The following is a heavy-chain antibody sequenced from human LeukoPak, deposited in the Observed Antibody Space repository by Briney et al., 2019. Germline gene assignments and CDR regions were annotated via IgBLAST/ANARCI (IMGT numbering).Heavy chain of an antibody. J-gene: IGHJ4*02. V-gene: IGHV3-23*01. CDR2: IVGNGGGI. D-gene: IGHD2-15*01. CDR1: GFTFSTYA. Sequence: GGSLRLSCAASGFTFSTYAMDWVRQAPGKGLEWVSVIVGNGGGIQYADSAKGRFRISRDNAKNMLYLQMDSLRAEDTAVYYCAKDRIPDGRYSIDFWGQGTLVTVSS. CDR3: AKDRIPDGRYSIDF.